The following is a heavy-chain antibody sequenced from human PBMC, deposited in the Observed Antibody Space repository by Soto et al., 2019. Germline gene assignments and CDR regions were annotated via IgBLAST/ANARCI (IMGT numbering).Heavy chain of an antibody. CDR3: AREDSSGYYYHAFDI. CDR1: GFTFSSYW. D-gene: IGHD3-22*01. Sequence: EVQLVESGGGLVQPGGSLRLSCAASGFTFSSYWMSWVRQAPGKGLEWVANIKQDGSEKYYVDSVKGRFTISRDNAKNSLYLQMNSLRAEDTAVYYCAREDSSGYYYHAFDIWGQGTMVTVSS. J-gene: IGHJ3*02. V-gene: IGHV3-7*03. CDR2: IKQDGSEK.